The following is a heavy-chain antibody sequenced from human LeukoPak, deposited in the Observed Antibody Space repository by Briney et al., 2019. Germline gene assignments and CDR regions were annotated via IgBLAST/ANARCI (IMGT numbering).Heavy chain of an antibody. CDR3: ARDRALYSSSLDAFDI. D-gene: IGHD6-13*01. Sequence: ASVKVSCKASGGTFSSYAISCVRQAPGQGLEWMGGIIPIFGTANYAQKFQGRVTITADESTSTAYMELSSLRSEDTAVYYCARDRALYSSSLDAFDIWGQGTMVTVSS. V-gene: IGHV1-69*13. CDR1: GGTFSSYA. J-gene: IGHJ3*02. CDR2: IIPIFGTA.